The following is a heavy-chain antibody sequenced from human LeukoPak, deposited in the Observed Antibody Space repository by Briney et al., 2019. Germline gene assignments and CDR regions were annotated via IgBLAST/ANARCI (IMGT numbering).Heavy chain of an antibody. CDR1: GYTFTSYG. V-gene: IGHV1-18*01. CDR3: ARRVVGATDLFDY. J-gene: IGHJ4*02. Sequence: ASVKVSCKASGYTFTSYGISWVRQAPGQGLKWMGWISAYSGNTNYAQKLQGRVTMTTETSTSTAYMELRSLRSDDTAVYYCARRVVGATDLFDYWGQGTLVTVSS. D-gene: IGHD1-26*01. CDR2: ISAYSGNT.